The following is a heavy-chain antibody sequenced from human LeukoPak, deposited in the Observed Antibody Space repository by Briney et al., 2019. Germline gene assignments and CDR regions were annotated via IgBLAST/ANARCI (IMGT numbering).Heavy chain of an antibody. V-gene: IGHV3-23*01. D-gene: IGHD4-17*01. Sequence: GGSLRLSCAASGFTFSSYAMSWVRQAPGKGLEWVSAISGSGGSTYYADSVKGRLTISRDNSKNTLYLQMNSLRAEDTAVYYCAKDRAYGDYGVYYFDYWGQGTLVTVSS. CDR2: ISGSGGST. J-gene: IGHJ4*02. CDR3: AKDRAYGDYGVYYFDY. CDR1: GFTFSSYA.